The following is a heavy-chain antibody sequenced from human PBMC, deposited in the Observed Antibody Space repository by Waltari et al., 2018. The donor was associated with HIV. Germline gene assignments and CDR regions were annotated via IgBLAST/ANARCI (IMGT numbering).Heavy chain of an antibody. CDR1: GFTFSSYW. CDR2: IKQDGSEK. V-gene: IGHV3-7*01. Sequence: EGQLVESGGGLVQPGGSLRLSCAASGFTFSSYWMNWVRQAPGKGLEWVANIKQDGSEKYYVDSVKGRFTISRDNAKNSLYLQMNSLRAEDTAVYFCARRRGSYCLDYWGQGTLVTVSS. J-gene: IGHJ4*02. D-gene: IGHD1-26*01. CDR3: ARRRGSYCLDY.